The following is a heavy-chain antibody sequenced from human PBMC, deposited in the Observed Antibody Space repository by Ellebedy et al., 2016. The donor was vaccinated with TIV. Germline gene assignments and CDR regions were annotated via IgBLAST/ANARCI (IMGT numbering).Heavy chain of an antibody. CDR2: IYSSGST. J-gene: IGHJ4*02. Sequence: MPSETLSLTCTVSGGSISSSSYSWGWIRQPPGRGLEWIGSIYSSGSTYYNPSLKSRVTISVDTSKNQFALKLSSVTAADTAVYYCAREPALTVTTLTGADYWGQGTLVTVSS. V-gene: IGHV4-39*01. CDR3: AREPALTVTTLTGADY. D-gene: IGHD4-17*01. CDR1: GGSISSSSYS.